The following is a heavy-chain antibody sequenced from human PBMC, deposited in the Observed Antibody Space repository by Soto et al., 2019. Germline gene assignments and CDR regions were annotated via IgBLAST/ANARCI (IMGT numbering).Heavy chain of an antibody. CDR2: ISGSGGST. V-gene: IGHV3-23*01. J-gene: IGHJ4*02. D-gene: IGHD3-22*01. Sequence: GSLRLSCAASGFTFSSYAMSWVRQAPGKGLEWVSAISGSGGSTYYADSVKGRFTISRDNSKNTLYLQMNSLRAEDTAVYYCAKDGGFAMIVVVITYADYWGQGTLVTVSS. CDR3: AKDGGFAMIVVVITYADY. CDR1: GFTFSSYA.